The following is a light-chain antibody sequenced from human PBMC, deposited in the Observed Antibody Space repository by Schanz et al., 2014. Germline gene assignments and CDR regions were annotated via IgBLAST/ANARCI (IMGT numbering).Light chain of an antibody. CDR1: TSNIGTGYD. CDR2: RND. Sequence: QSVLTQPPSVSGAPGQSVTISCTGSTSNIGTGYDVHWYQQLPGTAPKLLIYRNDERPSGVPDRFSGSKSGTSASLAISDLRSEDEADYYCAAWDDDLLFGGGTKLTVL. CDR3: AAWDDDLL. V-gene: IGLV1-47*01. J-gene: IGLJ2*01.